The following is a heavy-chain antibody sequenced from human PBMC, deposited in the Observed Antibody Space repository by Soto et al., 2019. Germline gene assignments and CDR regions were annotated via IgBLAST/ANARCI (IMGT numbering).Heavy chain of an antibody. J-gene: IGHJ6*02. V-gene: IGHV1-69*13. CDR3: ARVGYCICGSCYNYHYGMDV. CDR1: GGTFSSYA. Sequence: GASVKVSCKASGGTFSSYAISWVRQAPGQGLEWMGGIIPIFGTANYAQKFQGRVTISADESTSTAYMELSSLRSEDTAVYYCARVGYCICGSCYNYHYGMDVWGQGTTVTVSS. D-gene: IGHD2-15*01. CDR2: IIPIFGTA.